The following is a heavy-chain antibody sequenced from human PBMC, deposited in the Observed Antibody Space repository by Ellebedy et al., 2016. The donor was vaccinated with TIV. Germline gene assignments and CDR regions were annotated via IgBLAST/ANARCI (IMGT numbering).Heavy chain of an antibody. J-gene: IGHJ5*02. V-gene: IGHV1-2*02. CDR3: AAVRIQIWFPNWFDP. D-gene: IGHD5-18*01. Sequence: ASVKVSCKASGYTFSAYLIHWVRQPLGQGLEWIGWINPNSGGTRYAQKFQGRVTMTRDKSITTAYMELRRLASDDTAVYYCAAVRIQIWFPNWFDPWGQGTLVTVSS. CDR1: GYTFSAYL. CDR2: INPNSGGT.